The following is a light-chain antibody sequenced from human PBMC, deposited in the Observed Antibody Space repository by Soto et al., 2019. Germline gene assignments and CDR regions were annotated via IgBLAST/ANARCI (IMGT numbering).Light chain of an antibody. CDR3: QQAYSFPPT. Sequence: DVQMTQSPPSLSASVGDRVTITCRASQSINSWLAWYQQKPGKAPKLLIYAASSLRSGVPLRFSGGGSGTDFTLTISSLQPEDIATYYCQQAYSFPPTFGQGTKLEI. J-gene: IGKJ2*01. CDR2: AAS. V-gene: IGKV1-12*01. CDR1: QSINSW.